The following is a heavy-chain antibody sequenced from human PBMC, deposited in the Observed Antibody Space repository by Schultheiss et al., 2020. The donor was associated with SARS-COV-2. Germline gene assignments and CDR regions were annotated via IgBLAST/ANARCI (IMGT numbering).Heavy chain of an antibody. V-gene: IGHV4-30-4*01. J-gene: IGHJ4*02. CDR1: GGSISSGDYY. D-gene: IGHD4-17*01. CDR2: IYYSGST. CDR3: ARAQAVTTVYFDY. Sequence: LRLSCTVSGGSISSGDYYWSWIRQPPGKGLEWIGYIYYSGSTYYNPSLKSRVTISVDTSKNQFSLKLSSVTAADTAVYYCARAQAVTTVYFDYWGQGTLVTVSS.